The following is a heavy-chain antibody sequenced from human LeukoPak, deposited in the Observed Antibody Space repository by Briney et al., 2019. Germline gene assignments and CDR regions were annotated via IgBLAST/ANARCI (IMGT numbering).Heavy chain of an antibody. V-gene: IGHV1-2*02. CDR1: GYTFTGYY. CDR3: ARDPNWNYVRYFDY. Sequence: VASVKVSCTASGYTFTGYYMHWVRQAPGQGLEWMGWINPNSGGKNYAQKFQGRVTMTRDTSISTAYMELSRLRSDDTAVYYCARDPNWNYVRYFDYWGQGTLVTVSS. J-gene: IGHJ4*02. CDR2: INPNSGGK. D-gene: IGHD1-7*01.